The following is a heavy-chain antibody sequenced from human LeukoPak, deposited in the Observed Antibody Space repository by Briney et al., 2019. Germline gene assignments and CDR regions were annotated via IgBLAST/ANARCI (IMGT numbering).Heavy chain of an antibody. J-gene: IGHJ3*02. Sequence: GGSLRLSCAASGFTFSSYSMNWVRQAPGKGLEWVSSISSSSSYIYYADSVKGRFTISRDNAKNSLYLQMNSLRAEDTALYYCAKDYLGGSNAFDIWGQGTMVTVSS. D-gene: IGHD1-26*01. CDR1: GFTFSSYS. V-gene: IGHV3-21*04. CDR2: ISSSSSYI. CDR3: AKDYLGGSNAFDI.